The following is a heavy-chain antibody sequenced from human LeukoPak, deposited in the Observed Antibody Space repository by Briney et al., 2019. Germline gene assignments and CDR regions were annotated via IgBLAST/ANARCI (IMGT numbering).Heavy chain of an antibody. CDR1: GFTFSSYT. V-gene: IGHV3-23*01. CDR2: ISGSAYIT. CDR3: AKAYCPNGVCYLDY. Sequence: GSLRLSCAASGFTFSSYTMTWVRQAPGKGLEWVSSISGSAYITYYADSVKGRFTISRDNSKNTLYLQMNSLRAEDTAVYYCAKAYCPNGVCYLDYWGQGTLVTVSS. D-gene: IGHD2-8*01. J-gene: IGHJ4*02.